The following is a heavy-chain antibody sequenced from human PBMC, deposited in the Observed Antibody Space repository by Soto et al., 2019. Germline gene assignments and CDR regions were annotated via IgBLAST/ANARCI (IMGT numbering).Heavy chain of an antibody. CDR2: IYPSDSDT. Sequence: GESLKISCKGSGYSFTSYWIGWVRQMPGKGLEWMGIIYPSDSDTRYSPSFQGQVTISADKSISTAYLQWSSLKASDTAMYYYARGLRYFDWFLEYWGQGTLVTVSS. D-gene: IGHD3-9*01. CDR3: ARGLRYFDWFLEY. J-gene: IGHJ4*02. V-gene: IGHV5-51*01. CDR1: GYSFTSYW.